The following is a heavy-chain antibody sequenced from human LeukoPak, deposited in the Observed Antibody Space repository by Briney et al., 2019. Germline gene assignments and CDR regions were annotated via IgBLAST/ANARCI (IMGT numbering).Heavy chain of an antibody. Sequence: NPSETLSLTCTVSGASFNTGDQYWNWIRQRPGTGLEWIGSIHSSGRLYNNPSLESRVTISIDTSKNQFSLDLNSVTAADTAVYFCSRGLDSRKLGYWGQGTLVTVSS. CDR2: IHSSGRL. CDR1: GASFNTGDQY. D-gene: IGHD3-22*01. CDR3: SRGLDSRKLGY. J-gene: IGHJ4*02. V-gene: IGHV4-31*03.